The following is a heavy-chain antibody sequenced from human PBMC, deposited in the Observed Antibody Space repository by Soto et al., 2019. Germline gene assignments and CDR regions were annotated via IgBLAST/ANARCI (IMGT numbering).Heavy chain of an antibody. D-gene: IGHD3-16*01. CDR1: GYTFTNYY. V-gene: IGHV1-46*01. CDR2: IHYSGATP. CDR3: ARGGSDLATRGSFDY. J-gene: IGHJ4*02. Sequence: QVPLVQSGAEVKRPGASVKVSCKASGYTFTNYYMHWVRQAPGQGLEWMGVIHYSGATPTYAQKFQGRVTMARDTSASTVDVELSSLTSEDPAVYYCARGGSDLATRGSFDYWGQGTLVTVSS.